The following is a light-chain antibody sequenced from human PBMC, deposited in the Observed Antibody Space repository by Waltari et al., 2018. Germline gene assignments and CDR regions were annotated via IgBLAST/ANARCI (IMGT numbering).Light chain of an antibody. J-gene: IGKJ3*01. V-gene: IGKV3-20*01. Sequence: EIVLTQSPGTLSLSPGERATLSCRASQSVSSNYLVWYQQKPGQAPRLLIYGTSTRATGIPDRFSGSGSGTDFTLTISRLEPEDFVVYYCQQYGTSLLTFGPGTRVDLK. CDR2: GTS. CDR1: QSVSSNY. CDR3: QQYGTSLLT.